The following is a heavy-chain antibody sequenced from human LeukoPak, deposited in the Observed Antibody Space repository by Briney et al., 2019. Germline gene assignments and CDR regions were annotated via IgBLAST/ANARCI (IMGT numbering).Heavy chain of an antibody. CDR1: GGTFSSYA. CDR3: ARDSAMDSGGRFDY. D-gene: IGHD6-19*01. V-gene: IGHV1-69*13. J-gene: IGHJ4*02. Sequence: ASVKVSCKASGGTFSSYAISWVRQAPGQGLEWMGGIIPIFGTANYAQKFQGRVTITADESTSTAYMELSSLRSEDTAVYYCARDSAMDSGGRFDYWGQGTLVTVSS. CDR2: IIPIFGTA.